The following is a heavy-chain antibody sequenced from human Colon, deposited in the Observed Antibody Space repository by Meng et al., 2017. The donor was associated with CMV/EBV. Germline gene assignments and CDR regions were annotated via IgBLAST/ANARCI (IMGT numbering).Heavy chain of an antibody. CDR2: INTNNGKT. Sequence: ASGNPFTSKRISWRRRAPGKGLEWMGWINTNNGKTSYAQNLQGRVTMTTDTSSTTAYMELRSLISDDTAVYYCARDIASTGTGGPDYWGQGTLVTVSS. J-gene: IGHJ4*02. CDR1: GNPFTSKR. CDR3: ARDIASTGTGGPDY. D-gene: IGHD6-13*01. V-gene: IGHV1-18*01.